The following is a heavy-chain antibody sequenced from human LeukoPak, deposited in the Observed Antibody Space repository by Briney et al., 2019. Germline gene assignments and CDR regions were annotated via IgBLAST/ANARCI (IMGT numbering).Heavy chain of an antibody. J-gene: IGHJ3*02. CDR2: IYYSGRT. Sequence: PSETLSLTCTVPGDSISSSSYYWGWIRQPPGKGLEWIGSIYYSGRTYYNPSLTSRVTISVDTSKRQFSLKLSSVTAADTAVYYCAKKDSSWQSEGSFDMWGQGAMVTVSS. D-gene: IGHD6-13*01. CDR3: AKKDSSWQSEGSFDM. V-gene: IGHV4-39*01. CDR1: GDSISSSSYY.